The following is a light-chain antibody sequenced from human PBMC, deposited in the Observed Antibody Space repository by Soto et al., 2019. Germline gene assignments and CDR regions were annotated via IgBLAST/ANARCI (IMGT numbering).Light chain of an antibody. CDR3: QQYRTYPPT. Sequence: DIQMTQSPSSLSASVGDRVTITCRASQDIANYLAWVQQKPGKAPKSLIYAASVLQSGVPSKFSGSGSGTDFTLTISSLQPEDFATYYCQQYRTYPPTFGPGTKVDI. J-gene: IGKJ3*01. V-gene: IGKV1-16*02. CDR2: AAS. CDR1: QDIANY.